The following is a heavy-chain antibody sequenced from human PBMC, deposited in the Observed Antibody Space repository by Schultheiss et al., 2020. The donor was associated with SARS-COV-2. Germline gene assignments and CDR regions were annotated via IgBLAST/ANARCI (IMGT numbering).Heavy chain of an antibody. D-gene: IGHD4-17*01. Sequence: SETLSLTCTVSGGSVSSSSFFWGWIRQPPGKGLEWIGTNYSGSTYYNPSLKSRVTISVDTSKNQFSLKLSSVTAADTAVYYCARVGPYDYGDYVTLDYWGQGTLVTVSS. CDR1: GGSVSSSSFF. J-gene: IGHJ4*02. V-gene: IGHV4-39*07. CDR2: NYSGST. CDR3: ARVGPYDYGDYVTLDY.